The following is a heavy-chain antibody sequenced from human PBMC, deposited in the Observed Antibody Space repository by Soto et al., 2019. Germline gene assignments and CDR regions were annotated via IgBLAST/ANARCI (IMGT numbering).Heavy chain of an antibody. Sequence: PSETLSLTCAVSGGSISSSNWWSWVRQPPGKGLEWIGEIYHSGSTNYNPSLKSRVTISVDTSKNQFSLTLNSVTAADTAVYYCARGGGSPYHNHEFDFWGQRTLVTISS. V-gene: IGHV4-4*02. CDR2: IYHSGST. CDR3: ARGGGSPYHNHEFDF. CDR1: GGSISSSNW. D-gene: IGHD6-13*01. J-gene: IGHJ4*02.